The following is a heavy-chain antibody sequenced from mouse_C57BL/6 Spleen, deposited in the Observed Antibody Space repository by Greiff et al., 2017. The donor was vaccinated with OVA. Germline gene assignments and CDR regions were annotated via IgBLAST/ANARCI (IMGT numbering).Heavy chain of an antibody. J-gene: IGHJ4*01. V-gene: IGHV10-1*01. CDR3: VRHQAIGSRYNYAMDY. D-gene: IGHD1-1*01. CDR1: GFSFNTYS. Sequence: EVKLEESGGGLVQPKGSLKLSCAASGFSFNTYSMNWVRQAPGKGLEWVARIRSKNNNYATYYADSVKDRFTISRDDSESMLYLQMNNLKPEDTAMYYCVRHQAIGSRYNYAMDYWGQGTSVTVSS. CDR2: IRSKNNNYAT.